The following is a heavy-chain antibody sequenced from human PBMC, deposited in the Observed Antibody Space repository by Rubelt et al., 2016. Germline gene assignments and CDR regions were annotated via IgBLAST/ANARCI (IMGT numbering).Heavy chain of an antibody. D-gene: IGHD2-2*01. CDR1: GFTFSSYA. CDR2: ITGSGGAT. J-gene: IGHJ4*02. CDR3: ARDRDIGVVPSGFDS. Sequence: EVQLVESGGGLVKPGGSLRLSCAASGFTFSSYAMSWVRQAPGKGLEWVSGITGSGGATYYADSVKGRFTISRDNSKNTLYLQMKSLRAEDTAAYFCARDRDIGVVPSGFDSWGLGTLVTVSS. V-gene: IGHV3-23*04.